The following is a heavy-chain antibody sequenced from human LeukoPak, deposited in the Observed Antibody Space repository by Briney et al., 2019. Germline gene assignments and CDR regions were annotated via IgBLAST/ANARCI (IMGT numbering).Heavy chain of an antibody. Sequence: PSETLSLTCTVSGGSISSGGYYWSWIRQHPGKGLEWIGYIYYSGSTYYNPSLKSRVTISVDKSKNQFSLKLSSVTAADTAVYYCARADILTGYPVHDAFDIWGQGTMVTVSS. J-gene: IGHJ3*02. CDR3: ARADILTGYPVHDAFDI. CDR2: IYYSGST. D-gene: IGHD3-9*01. V-gene: IGHV4-31*03. CDR1: GGSISSGGYY.